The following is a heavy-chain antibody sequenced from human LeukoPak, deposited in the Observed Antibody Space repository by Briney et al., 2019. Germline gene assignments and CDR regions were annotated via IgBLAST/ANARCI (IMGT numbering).Heavy chain of an antibody. D-gene: IGHD1-26*01. CDR2: IYYSGST. Sequence: PSETLSLTCTLSGGSISSGDYYWSWVRQPPGKGLEWIGYIYYSGSTYYNPSLKSRVTISVDTSKNQFSLKLSSVTAADTAVYYCARVVGATDYDVFDIWGQGTMVTVSS. J-gene: IGHJ3*02. V-gene: IGHV4-30-4*01. CDR3: ARVVGATDYDVFDI. CDR1: GGSISSGDYY.